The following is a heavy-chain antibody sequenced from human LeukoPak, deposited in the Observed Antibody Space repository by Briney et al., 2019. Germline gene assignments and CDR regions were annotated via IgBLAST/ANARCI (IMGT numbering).Heavy chain of an antibody. Sequence: ESGPTLVKPTQTLTLTRPFSGFSLSTNELLVRWVRHPPGKALEWLAFIYGDDDKRYSPSLRSRLTITKDTSKNQVVLTLSNMDPVDTATYYCAHRRTDTSFDAWGPGILVTVSS. CDR1: GFSLSTNELL. V-gene: IGHV2-5*02. J-gene: IGHJ5*02. CDR2: IYGDDDK. CDR3: AHRRTDTSFDA. D-gene: IGHD5-18*01.